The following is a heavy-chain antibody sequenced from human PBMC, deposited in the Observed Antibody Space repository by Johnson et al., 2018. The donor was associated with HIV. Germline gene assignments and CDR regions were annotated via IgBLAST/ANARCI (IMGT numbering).Heavy chain of an antibody. Sequence: QVQLVESGGGLVQPGGSLRLSCAASGFTFSSYAMHWVRQAPGKGLEWVSLISWDGGSTYYADSVKGRFTISRDNTKNTLYLQMNSLRAGDTAVYYCARARGAPWDAFDIWGQGTMVTVSS. V-gene: IGHV3-64*04. CDR3: ARARGAPWDAFDI. J-gene: IGHJ3*02. D-gene: IGHD3-10*01. CDR2: ISWDGGST. CDR1: GFTFSSYA.